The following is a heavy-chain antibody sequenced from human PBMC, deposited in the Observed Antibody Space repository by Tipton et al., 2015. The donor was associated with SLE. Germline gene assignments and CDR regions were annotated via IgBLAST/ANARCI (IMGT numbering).Heavy chain of an antibody. Sequence: GSLRLSCTASGFTFRTYWMHWVRQVPGKGLVWVARINTDGSSANYADSVKGRFTISRDNAKNTLYLQMNSLRADDMAIYYCARELVGAAIDSFYFDYWGQGTLVTVSS. J-gene: IGHJ4*02. CDR1: GFTFRTYW. V-gene: IGHV3-74*01. CDR2: INTDGSSA. CDR3: ARELVGAAIDSFYFDY. D-gene: IGHD1-26*01.